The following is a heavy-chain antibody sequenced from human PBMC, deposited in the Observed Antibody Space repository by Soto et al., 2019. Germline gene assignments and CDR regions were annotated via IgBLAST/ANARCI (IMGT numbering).Heavy chain of an antibody. J-gene: IGHJ4*02. V-gene: IGHV4-4*07. CDR3: AREGDDRHFFFDS. CDR1: GRSMISYY. Sequence: SETLSLTCNVSGRSMISYYWSWIRQPAGKGLEWIGRIYTGGNTNYNPSLKSRVTMSVDTAKSQFSLSLTSVTAADTAVYYCAREGDDRHFFFDSWGQGTLVTVSS. D-gene: IGHD3-3*02. CDR2: IYTGGNT.